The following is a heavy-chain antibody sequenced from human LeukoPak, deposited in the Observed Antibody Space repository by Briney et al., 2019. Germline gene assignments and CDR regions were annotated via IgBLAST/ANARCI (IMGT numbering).Heavy chain of an antibody. J-gene: IGHJ4*02. CDR3: AKGEEQLVTFDY. D-gene: IGHD6-13*01. CDR2: INSDGSST. V-gene: IGHV3-74*01. Sequence: GGSLRLSCAASGFTFSSYWMHWVRQAPGKGLVWVSRINSDGSSTSYADSVKGRFTISRDNAKNTLYLQMNSLRAEDTAVYYCAKGEEQLVTFDYWGQGTLVTVSS. CDR1: GFTFSSYW.